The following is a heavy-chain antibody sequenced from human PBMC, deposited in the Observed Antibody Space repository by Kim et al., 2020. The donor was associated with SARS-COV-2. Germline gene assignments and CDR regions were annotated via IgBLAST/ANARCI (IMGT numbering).Heavy chain of an antibody. J-gene: IGHJ4*02. V-gene: IGHV1-18*01. CDR2: ISAYNGNT. Sequence: ASVKVSCKASGYTFTSYGISWVRQAPGQGLEWMGWISAYNGNTNYAQKLQGRVTMTTDTSTSTAYMELRSLRSDDTAVYYCAREQVRGGSYYGHVPVYWGQGTLVTVSS. CDR1: GYTFTSYG. CDR3: AREQVRGGSYYGHVPVY. D-gene: IGHD1-26*01.